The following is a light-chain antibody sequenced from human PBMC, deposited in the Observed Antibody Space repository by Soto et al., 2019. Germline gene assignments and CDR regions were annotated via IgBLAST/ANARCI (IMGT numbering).Light chain of an antibody. V-gene: IGKV3-20*01. Sequence: EIVLTQSPGTLSLSPGEGAPLSSGASKNFRRNYLAWYQQKPGQAPRLLIFGASSRATGIPDRFSGSGSGTDFTLTISRLEPEDFAVYSCHQYGSSPLTFGGGTKVEIK. CDR1: KNFRRNY. J-gene: IGKJ4*01. CDR2: GAS. CDR3: HQYGSSPLT.